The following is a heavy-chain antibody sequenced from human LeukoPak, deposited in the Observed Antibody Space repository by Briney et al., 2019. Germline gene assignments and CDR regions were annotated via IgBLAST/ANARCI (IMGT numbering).Heavy chain of an antibody. V-gene: IGHV4-59*01. D-gene: IGHD6-13*01. Sequence: KPSETLSLTCTVSGGSISSYYWSWIRQPPGKGLEWIGYIYYSGSTNYNPSLKSRVTISVDTSKNQFSLKLSSVTAADTAVYYCARDTSAATQNWFDPWGQGTLVTVSS. CDR1: GGSISSYY. CDR2: IYYSGST. J-gene: IGHJ5*02. CDR3: ARDTSAATQNWFDP.